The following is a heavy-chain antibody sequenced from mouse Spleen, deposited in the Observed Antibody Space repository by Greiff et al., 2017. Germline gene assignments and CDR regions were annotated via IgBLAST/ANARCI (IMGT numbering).Heavy chain of an antibody. V-gene: IGHV1-26*01. D-gene: IGHD4-1*01. J-gene: IGHJ2*01. CDR3: ARDWVFDY. CDR2: INPNNGGT. CDR1: GYTFTDYY. Sequence: EVQLQQSGPELVKPGASVKISCKASGYTFTDYYMNWVKQSHGKSLEWIGDINPNNGGTSYNQKFKGKATLTVDKSSSTAYMELRSLTSEVSAVYYCARDWVFDYWGQGTTLTVSS.